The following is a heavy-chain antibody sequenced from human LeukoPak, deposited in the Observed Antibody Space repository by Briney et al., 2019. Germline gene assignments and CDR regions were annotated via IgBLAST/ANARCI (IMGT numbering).Heavy chain of an antibody. CDR1: GFTLDDYA. D-gene: IGHD3-22*01. J-gene: IGHJ4*02. V-gene: IGHV3-9*01. CDR2: ISWNSNSL. Sequence: GRSLRLSCAASGFTLDDYAMHWVRQVPGKGLEWVSGISWNSNSLGYADSVRGRFTISRDNAKNSLSLQMNSLRGEDTALYYCVKGARRYYDTNGYFNHWGQGTLVTVSS. CDR3: VKGARRYYDTNGYFNH.